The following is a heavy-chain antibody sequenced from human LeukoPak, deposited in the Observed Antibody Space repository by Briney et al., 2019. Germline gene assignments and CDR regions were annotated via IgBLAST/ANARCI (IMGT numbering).Heavy chain of an antibody. CDR3: AKEMYYYDSSGFSLYYYYGMDV. CDR2: ISYDGSNK. CDR1: GFTFSSYG. J-gene: IGHJ6*02. D-gene: IGHD3-22*01. V-gene: IGHV3-30*18. Sequence: GGSLRLSCAASGFTFSSYGMHWVRQAPGKGLEWVAVISYDGSNKYYADSVKGRFTISRDNSKNTLYLQMNSLRAGDTAVYYCAKEMYYYDSSGFSLYYYYGMDVWGQGTTVTVSS.